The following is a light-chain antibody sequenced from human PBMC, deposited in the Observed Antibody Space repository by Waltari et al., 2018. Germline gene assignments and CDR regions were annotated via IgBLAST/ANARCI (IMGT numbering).Light chain of an antibody. CDR1: QSVDRY. V-gene: IGKV3-11*01. Sequence: EIVMTQSPATLSLSPGERATLSCRASQSVDRYVAWYQQKPGQAPRLLIYDASNRATGIPARFSGSGSGTDFTLTISSLEPEDFAVYYCQQRSIWPPITFGQGTRLEIK. J-gene: IGKJ5*01. CDR3: QQRSIWPPIT. CDR2: DAS.